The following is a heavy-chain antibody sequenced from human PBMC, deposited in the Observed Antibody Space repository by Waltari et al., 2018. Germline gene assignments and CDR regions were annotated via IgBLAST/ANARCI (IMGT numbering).Heavy chain of an antibody. V-gene: IGHV3-30-3*01. CDR2: ISYDGSNK. CDR1: GFTFSSYA. J-gene: IGHJ6*02. D-gene: IGHD1-1*01. Sequence: QVQLVESGGGVVQPGRSLRLSCAASGFTFSSYAMHWVRQAPGKGLGWVAVISYDGSNKYYADSVKGRFTISRDNSKNTLYLQMNSLRAEDTAVYYCARDDKGTKRYYYYGMDVWGQGTTVTVSS. CDR3: ARDDKGTKRYYYYGMDV.